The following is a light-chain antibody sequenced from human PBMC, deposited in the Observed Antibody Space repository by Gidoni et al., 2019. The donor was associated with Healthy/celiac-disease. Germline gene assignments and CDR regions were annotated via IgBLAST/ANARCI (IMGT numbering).Light chain of an antibody. J-gene: IGKJ2*01. CDR2: DAS. CDR3: QQRSNWPLT. CDR1: TSVSSY. V-gene: IGKV3-11*01. Sequence: IVLTQSPATLSLSPAERATLSCRASTSVSSYLAWYQQQPGQAPRLLIYDASNKSTGIPARCSGSGSWTAFTLTISSLEPEDFAVYYCQQRSNWPLTFGHGTKLEIK.